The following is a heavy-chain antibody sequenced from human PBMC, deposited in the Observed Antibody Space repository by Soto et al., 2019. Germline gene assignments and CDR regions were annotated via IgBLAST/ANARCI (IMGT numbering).Heavy chain of an antibody. D-gene: IGHD1-26*01. CDR3: AKGRKWELLRTLDY. J-gene: IGHJ4*02. Sequence: GGSLRLSCAASGFTFISYGIHLVRQSPGKGLEWVAVISYDGSNKYYADSVKGRFTISRDNSKNTLYLQMNSLRAEDTAVYYCAKGRKWELLRTLDYWGQGTLVTVSS. CDR2: ISYDGSNK. CDR1: GFTFISYG. V-gene: IGHV3-30*18.